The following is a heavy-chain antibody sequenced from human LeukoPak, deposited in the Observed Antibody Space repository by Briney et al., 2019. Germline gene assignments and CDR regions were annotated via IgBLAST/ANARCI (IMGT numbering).Heavy chain of an antibody. J-gene: IGHJ6*03. CDR2: IYSGGST. CDR3: ARSSRGDGYNFFYYYYMDV. V-gene: IGHV3-66*01. Sequence: GGSLRLSCAASGFTVSSNYMSWVRQAPGKGLEWVSVIYSGGSTYYADSVKGRFTISRDNSKNTLYLQMNSLRAEDTAVYYCARSSRGDGYNFFYYYYMDVWGKGTTVTISS. CDR1: GFTVSSNY. D-gene: IGHD5-24*01.